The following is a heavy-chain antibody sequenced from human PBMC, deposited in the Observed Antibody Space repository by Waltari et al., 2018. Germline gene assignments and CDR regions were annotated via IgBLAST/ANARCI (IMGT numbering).Heavy chain of an antibody. J-gene: IGHJ4*02. CDR3: AREGDCSSTSCYIGLLGY. CDR1: GGSISSGGYY. Sequence: VQLQESGPGLVKPSQTLSLTCTVSGGSISSGGYYWSWIRQHPGKGLEWIGYIYYSGSTYYNPSLKSRVTISVDTARNQFSLKLSSVTAADTAVYYCAREGDCSSTSCYIGLLGYWGQGTLVTVSS. V-gene: IGHV4-31*03. D-gene: IGHD2-2*02. CDR2: IYYSGST.